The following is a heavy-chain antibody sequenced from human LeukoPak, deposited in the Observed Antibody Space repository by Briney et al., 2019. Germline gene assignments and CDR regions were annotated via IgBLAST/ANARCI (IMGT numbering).Heavy chain of an antibody. CDR3: ATDRVAAATKGYYYGMDV. V-gene: IGHV1-24*01. D-gene: IGHD6-13*01. CDR1: GYTLTELS. J-gene: IGHJ6*02. CDR2: FDPEDGET. Sequence: ASVKVSCKVSGYTLTELSMHWVRQAPGKGLEWMGGFDPEDGETIYAQKFQGRVTMTEDTSTDTAYMELSSLRSEDTAVYYRATDRVAAATKGYYYGMDVWGQGTTVTVSS.